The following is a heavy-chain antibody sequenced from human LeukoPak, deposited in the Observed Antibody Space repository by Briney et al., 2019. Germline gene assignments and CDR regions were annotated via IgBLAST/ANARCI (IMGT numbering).Heavy chain of an antibody. V-gene: IGHV4-4*07. Sequence: PSETLSLTCTVSGGSMSRYYWSWIRQAAGKAPEWIGRIYSTGSSDYNPSLQSRVTMSVDTSKYQFSLNVSTVTAADTAIYYCARDRWFDTWGQGTLVTVSS. CDR3: ARDRWFDT. CDR2: IYSTGSS. J-gene: IGHJ5*02. CDR1: GGSMSRYY.